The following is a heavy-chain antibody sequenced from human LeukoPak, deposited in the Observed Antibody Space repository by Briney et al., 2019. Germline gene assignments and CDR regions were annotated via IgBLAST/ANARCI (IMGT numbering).Heavy chain of an antibody. CDR1: GASISSYY. V-gene: IGHV4-59*01. J-gene: IGHJ5*02. Sequence: SETLSLACTVSGASISSYYWEWVRQPPGKGLGWIGYVYYAGSTNYNPSRKGRVTISLDTSKNQFSLKLSSVTAADTALYYCARDKGLGGSYYKPNWFDPWGQGTLVTVSS. CDR2: VYYAGST. D-gene: IGHD1-26*01. CDR3: ARDKGLGGSYYKPNWFDP.